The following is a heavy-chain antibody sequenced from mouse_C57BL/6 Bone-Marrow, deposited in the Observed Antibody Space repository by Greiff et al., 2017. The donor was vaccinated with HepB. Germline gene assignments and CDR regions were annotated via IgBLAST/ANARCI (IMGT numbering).Heavy chain of an antibody. CDR3: ARDFDYDGGY. D-gene: IGHD2-4*01. CDR1: GFTFSSYA. CDR2: ISDGGSYT. Sequence: EVMLVESGGGLVKPGGSLKLSCAASGFTFSSYAMSWVRQTPEKRLEWVATISDGGSYTYYPDNVKGRFTISRDNAKNNLYLQMSHLKSDDTAMYYCARDFDYDGGYWGQGTTLTVSS. J-gene: IGHJ2*01. V-gene: IGHV5-4*01.